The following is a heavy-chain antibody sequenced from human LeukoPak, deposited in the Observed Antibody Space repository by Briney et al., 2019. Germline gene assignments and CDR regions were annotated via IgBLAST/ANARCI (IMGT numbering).Heavy chain of an antibody. J-gene: IGHJ4*02. Sequence: SETLSLTCTVSGGSINNYYWSWIRQPAGKGLEWIGRINASGRTNYNSALKSRVTMSVDTSKNQFSLKVKSVTAADTAVYYCAREYGDFDYWGQGTLVTVSS. D-gene: IGHD4-17*01. V-gene: IGHV4-4*07. CDR3: AREYGDFDY. CDR2: INASGRT. CDR1: GGSINNYY.